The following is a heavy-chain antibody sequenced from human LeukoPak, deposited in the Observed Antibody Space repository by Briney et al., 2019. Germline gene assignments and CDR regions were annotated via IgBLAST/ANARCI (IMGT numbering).Heavy chain of an antibody. CDR1: GFTFSSYA. CDR3: AKTNDAFDI. CDR2: ISWNSGSI. Sequence: GGSLRLSCAASGFTFSSYAMSWVRQAPGKGLEWVSGISWNSGSIGYADSVKGRFTISRDNAKNSLYLQMNSLRAEDMALYYCAKTNDAFDIWGQGTMVTVSS. V-gene: IGHV3-9*03. J-gene: IGHJ3*02.